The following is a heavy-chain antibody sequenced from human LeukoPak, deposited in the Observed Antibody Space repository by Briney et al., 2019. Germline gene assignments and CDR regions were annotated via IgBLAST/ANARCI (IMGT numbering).Heavy chain of an antibody. CDR2: IYYSGST. J-gene: IGHJ4*02. CDR3: ARRTGDYYDSSGYYYSKVFDY. CDR1: GGSISSSSYC. Sequence: SETLSLTCTVSGGSISSSSYCWGWIRQPPGKGLEWIGSIYYSGSTYYNPSLKSRVTISVDTSKNQFSLKLSSVTAADTAVYYCARRTGDYYDSSGYYYSKVFDYWGQGTLVTVSS. V-gene: IGHV4-39*01. D-gene: IGHD3-22*01.